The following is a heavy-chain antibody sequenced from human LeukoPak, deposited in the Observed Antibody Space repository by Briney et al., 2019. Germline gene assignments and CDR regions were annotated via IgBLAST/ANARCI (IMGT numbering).Heavy chain of an antibody. J-gene: IGHJ4*02. CDR3: ARDKTQILWFGELLNPSFFDY. D-gene: IGHD3-10*01. CDR2: MNPNSGNR. Sequence: ASVKVSCKASGYTFTSYDINWVRQATGQGLEWMGWMNPNSGNRGYAQKFQGRVTITRNTSISTAYMELSSLRSEDTAVYYCARDKTQILWFGELLNPSFFDYWGQGTLVTVSS. CDR1: GYTFTSYD. V-gene: IGHV1-8*03.